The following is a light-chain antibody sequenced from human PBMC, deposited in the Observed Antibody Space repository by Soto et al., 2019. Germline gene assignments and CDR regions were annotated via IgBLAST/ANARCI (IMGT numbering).Light chain of an antibody. CDR1: QGITID. CDR3: LQLNSYPWT. CDR2: TAS. Sequence: DIQMTQSPSSLSASVGDRVTITCRASQGITIDLAWYQQKPGKAPKRLIYTASSLQSGVPSRFSGSGSGTEFTLTISSLQPEDFATYYCLQLNSYPWTFGQGTKVDI. J-gene: IGKJ1*01. V-gene: IGKV1-17*01.